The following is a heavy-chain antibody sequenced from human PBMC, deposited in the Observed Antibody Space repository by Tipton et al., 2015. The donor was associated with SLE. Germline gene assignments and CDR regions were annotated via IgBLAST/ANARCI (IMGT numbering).Heavy chain of an antibody. CDR1: GGSISSSSYY. D-gene: IGHD5-12*01. Sequence: TLSLTCNVSGGSISSSSYYWGWIRQPPGKGLEWIGSIYYSGSTYYNPSLKSRVTISVDASKNQFSLKLSSVTAADTAVYYCARSGDDSGYDSVGLLDYYYMDVWGKGTTVTVSS. V-gene: IGHV4-39*01. CDR2: IYYSGST. CDR3: ARSGDDSGYDSVGLLDYYYMDV. J-gene: IGHJ6*03.